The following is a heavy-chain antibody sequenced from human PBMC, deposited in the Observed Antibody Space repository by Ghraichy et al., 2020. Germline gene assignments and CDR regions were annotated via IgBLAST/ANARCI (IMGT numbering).Heavy chain of an antibody. J-gene: IGHJ6*03. CDR3: ARADYSNYVGYYYYYMDV. V-gene: IGHV4-59*01. CDR1: GGSISSYY. D-gene: IGHD4-11*01. CDR2: IYYSGST. Sequence: SETLSLTCTVSGGSISSYYWSWIRQPPGKGLEWIGYIYYSGSTNYNPSLKSRVTISVDTSKNQFSLKLSSVTAADTAVYYCARADYSNYVGYYYYYMDVWGKGTTVTVSS.